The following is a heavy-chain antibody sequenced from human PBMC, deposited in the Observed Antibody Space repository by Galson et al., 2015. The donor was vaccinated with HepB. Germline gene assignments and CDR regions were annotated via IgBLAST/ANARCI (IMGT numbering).Heavy chain of an antibody. J-gene: IGHJ5*02. CDR3: TRENNIATLARRDP. D-gene: IGHD5-12*01. V-gene: IGHV3-33*01. CDR1: GFPFESSC. Sequence: SLRLSCAASGFPFESSCMHWVRQAPGKGLEWVALIWHDGRDQYYADSVKGRFSVSRENSKYTLNLHMNSLRAEGTALYYCTRENNIATLARRDPCGHGTLFTVSS. CDR2: IWHDGRDQ.